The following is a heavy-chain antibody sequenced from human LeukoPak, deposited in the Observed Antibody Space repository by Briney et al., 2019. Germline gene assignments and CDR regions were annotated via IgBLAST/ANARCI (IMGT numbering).Heavy chain of an antibody. Sequence: GASVEVSCKASGYTFTSYAMHWVRQAPGQRLEWMGRINAGNGTTKYSQKFQGRVTITRDTSASTAYMELSSLGSEDTAVYYCARAPITMVRGSWFDPWGQGTLVTVSS. CDR3: ARAPITMVRGSWFDP. CDR1: GYTFTSYA. J-gene: IGHJ5*02. V-gene: IGHV1-3*01. D-gene: IGHD3-10*01. CDR2: INAGNGTT.